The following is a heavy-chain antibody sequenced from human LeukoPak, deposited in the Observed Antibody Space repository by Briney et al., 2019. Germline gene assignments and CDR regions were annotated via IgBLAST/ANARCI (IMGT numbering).Heavy chain of an antibody. V-gene: IGHV3-11*04. J-gene: IGHJ4*02. CDR2: ISASGSNI. CDR1: GFTFSDHY. D-gene: IGHD1-1*01. Sequence: GGSLRLSCAASGFTFSDHYMDWVRQAPGKGLEWVSYISASGSNIYYLDAVKGRFTVSRDNAMNSLFLQMDRPRAEDTAIYYCARVKGTYFDFWGQGTLVTVSS. CDR3: ARVKGTYFDF.